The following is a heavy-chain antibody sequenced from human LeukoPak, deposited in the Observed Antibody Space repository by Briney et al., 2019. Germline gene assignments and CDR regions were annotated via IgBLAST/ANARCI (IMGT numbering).Heavy chain of an antibody. D-gene: IGHD3-3*01. CDR2: IIPIFGTA. CDR3: ARAESDFWSGYHDNDYYYYYMDV. Sequence: SVKVSCKASGGTFSSYAISWVRQAPGQGLEWMGGIIPIFGTANYAQKFQGRVTITADESTSTAYMELSSLRSEDTAVYYCARAESDFWSGYHDNDYYYYYMDVWGKGTTVTVSS. V-gene: IGHV1-69*13. CDR1: GGTFSSYA. J-gene: IGHJ6*03.